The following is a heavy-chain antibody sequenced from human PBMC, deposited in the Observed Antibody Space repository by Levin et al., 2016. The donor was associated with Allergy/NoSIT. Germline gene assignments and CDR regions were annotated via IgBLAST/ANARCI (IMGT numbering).Heavy chain of an antibody. J-gene: IGHJ6*02. CDR1: GFTFSSFA. CDR2: ISDNGRDI. V-gene: IGHV3-30*04. D-gene: IGHD2-2*01. Sequence: GGSLRLSCAASGFTFSSFAMHWVRQAPGKGLEWVAVISDNGRDIYLADSVKGRFTISRDNAKNSLYLQMNNMRAEDTAVYYCARDIYANTDCSSIRCYLNGLDVWGQGTTVTVSS. CDR3: ARDIYANTDCSSIRCYLNGLDV.